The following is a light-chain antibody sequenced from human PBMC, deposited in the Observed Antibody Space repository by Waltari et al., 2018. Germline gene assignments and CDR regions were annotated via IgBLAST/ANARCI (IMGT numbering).Light chain of an antibody. CDR3: QQYYSTPRT. V-gene: IGKV4-1*01. Sequence: DIVMTQSPASLAVSLGDRTTITRNSRQSVLYRSNNKNYLAWYQQKPGQPPKLLIYWASTRESGVPDRFSGSGSGTDFTLTISSLQAEDVAVYYCQQYYSTPRTFGQGTKVEIK. CDR2: WAS. CDR1: QSVLYRSNNKNY. J-gene: IGKJ1*01.